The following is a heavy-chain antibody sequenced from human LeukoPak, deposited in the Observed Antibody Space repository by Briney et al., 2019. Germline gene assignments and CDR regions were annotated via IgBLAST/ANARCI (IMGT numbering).Heavy chain of an antibody. CDR3: ARDRASGSYDY. J-gene: IGHJ4*02. CDR2: INTNTGNP. D-gene: IGHD1-26*01. CDR1: GYTFTSYA. V-gene: IGHV7-4-1*01. Sequence: GASVKVSCKASGYTFTSYAMNWVRQAPGQGLEWMGWINTNTGNPTYAQGFTGRFVFSLDASLSTTYMEIYSLRADDTAVYYCARDRASGSYDYWGQGTLVTVSS.